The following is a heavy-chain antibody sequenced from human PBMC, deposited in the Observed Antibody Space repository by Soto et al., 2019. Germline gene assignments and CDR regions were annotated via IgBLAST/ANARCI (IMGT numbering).Heavy chain of an antibody. V-gene: IGHV4-31*03. CDR2: VYNSGRA. CDR1: GGSFISGLYL. D-gene: IGHD3-10*01. CDR3: ARMKDYYLFIDF. Sequence: LSXNFTVSGGSFISGLYLWTGIRQHPGKGLEWIGYVYNSGRADHNPSLKSRLTMSVDTSMKQFSMKLFSVTAADTAVYYRARMKDYYLFIDFWGPGTLVTVSS. J-gene: IGHJ4*01.